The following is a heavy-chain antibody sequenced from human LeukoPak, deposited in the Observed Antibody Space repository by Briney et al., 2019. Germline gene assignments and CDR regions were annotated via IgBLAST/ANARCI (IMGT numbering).Heavy chain of an antibody. CDR3: ARESGGYYYGSGSFLILPYYYYYMDV. CDR2: IYHSGST. CDR1: GYSISSGYY. D-gene: IGHD3-10*01. Sequence: PSETLSLTCTVSGYSISSGYYWGWIRQPPGKGLEWIGSIYHSGSTYYNPSLKSRVTISVDTSKNQFSLKLSSVTAADTAVYYCARESGGYYYGSGSFLILPYYYYYMDVWGKGTTVTISS. V-gene: IGHV4-38-2*02. J-gene: IGHJ6*03.